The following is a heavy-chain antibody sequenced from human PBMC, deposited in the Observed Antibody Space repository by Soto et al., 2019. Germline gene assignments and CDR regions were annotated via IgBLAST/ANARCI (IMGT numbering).Heavy chain of an antibody. CDR2: IYHSGST. V-gene: IGHV4-30-2*01. J-gene: IGHJ4*02. CDR1: GGSISSGGYF. Sequence: SETLSLTCAVSGGSISSGGYFWSWIRQPPGKGLEWIGYIYHSGSTYYNPSLKSRVTISVDTSKNQFSLKLSSVTAADTAVYYCARGNYYDSSGYYDYWGQGTLVTVSS. D-gene: IGHD3-22*01. CDR3: ARGNYYDSSGYYDY.